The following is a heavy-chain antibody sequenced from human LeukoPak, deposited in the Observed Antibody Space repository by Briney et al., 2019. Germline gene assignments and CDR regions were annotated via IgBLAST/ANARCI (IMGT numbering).Heavy chain of an antibody. D-gene: IGHD2-8*01. CDR1: GFTFSSYG. CDR2: IRYDGSNK. Sequence: GRSLRLSCAASGFTFSSYGMHWVRQAPGKGLEWVAFIRYDGSNKYYADSVKGRFTISRDNSKNTLYLQMNSPRAEDTAVYYCATQNYCTNGVCYVGYFDYWGQGTLVTVSS. J-gene: IGHJ4*02. V-gene: IGHV3-30*02. CDR3: ATQNYCTNGVCYVGYFDY.